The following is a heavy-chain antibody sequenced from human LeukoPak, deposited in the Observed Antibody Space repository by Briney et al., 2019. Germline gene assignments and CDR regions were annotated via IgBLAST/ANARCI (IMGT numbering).Heavy chain of an antibody. CDR1: EFSFSITW. V-gene: IGHV3-74*03. J-gene: IGHJ4*02. CDR3: ARGEWELLMVIGYY. D-gene: IGHD1-26*01. Sequence: GGSLRLSCAASEFSFSITWMHWVRQPPGQGLVWVARITSDGTSTSYAESVKGRFTISRDNAKNTLYLQMNSLRAEDTAVYYCARGEWELLMVIGYYWGQGTLVTVSS. CDR2: ITSDGTST.